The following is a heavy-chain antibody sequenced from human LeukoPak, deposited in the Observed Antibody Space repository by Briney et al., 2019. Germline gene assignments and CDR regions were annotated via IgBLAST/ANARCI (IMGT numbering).Heavy chain of an antibody. D-gene: IGHD6-6*01. CDR1: GFTFSTYA. J-gene: IGHJ4*02. Sequence: GGFPRLSCAASGFTFSTYAMSWVRQAPGKGLEWVSAVSGSGGSTYYADSVEGRFTISRDNSKNTLYLQMNSLRAEDTAVYYCAKISASSLYYFDYWGQGTLVTVSS. CDR2: VSGSGGST. CDR3: AKISASSLYYFDY. V-gene: IGHV3-23*01.